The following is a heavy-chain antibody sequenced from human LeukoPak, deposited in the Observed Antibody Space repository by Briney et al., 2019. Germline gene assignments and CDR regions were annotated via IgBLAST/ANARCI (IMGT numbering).Heavy chain of an antibody. J-gene: IGHJ4*02. D-gene: IGHD4-23*01. CDR2: INHSGST. CDR1: GGSFSGYY. V-gene: IGHV4-34*01. Sequence: SETLSLTCAVYGGSFSGYYWSWIRQPPGKGLEWIGEINHSGSTNYNPSLKSRVTISVDKSKNQFSLKLSSVTAADTAVYYCARDYRTTVVNYFDYWGQGTLVTVSS. CDR3: ARDYRTTVVNYFDY.